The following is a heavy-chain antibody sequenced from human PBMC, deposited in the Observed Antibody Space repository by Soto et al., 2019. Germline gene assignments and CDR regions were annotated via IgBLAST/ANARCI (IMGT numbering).Heavy chain of an antibody. CDR1: GFTFSSYA. D-gene: IGHD5-12*01. CDR2: ISYDGSNK. Sequence: QVQLVESGGGVDQPGRSLRLSCAASGFTFSSYAMHWVRQAPGKGLEWVAVISYDGSNKYYADSVKGRFTISRDNSKNTLYLQMNSLRAEDTAVYYCARGEVATITGYFDYWGQGTLVTVSS. J-gene: IGHJ4*02. CDR3: ARGEVATITGYFDY. V-gene: IGHV3-30-3*01.